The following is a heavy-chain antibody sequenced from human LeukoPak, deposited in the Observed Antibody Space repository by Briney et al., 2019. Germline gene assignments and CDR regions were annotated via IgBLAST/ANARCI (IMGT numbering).Heavy chain of an antibody. J-gene: IGHJ4*02. CDR3: AKTTSTYSSSWYGFDY. V-gene: IGHV3-23*01. Sequence: GGSLRLSCAASGFTFSSYGMNWVRQAPGKGLEWVSGIGPSGSSTYYADSVKGRFTISRDNSKNTLYLQMNSLRAEDTAVYYCAKTTSTYSSSWYGFDYWGQGTLVTVSS. CDR1: GFTFSSYG. CDR2: IGPSGSST. D-gene: IGHD6-13*01.